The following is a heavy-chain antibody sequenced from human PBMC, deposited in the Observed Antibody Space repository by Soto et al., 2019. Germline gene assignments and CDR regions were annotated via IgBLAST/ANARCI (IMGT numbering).Heavy chain of an antibody. D-gene: IGHD3-3*01. CDR3: AKWSYLDY. Sequence: GGSLRLSXTTSGFSFASFAMTWVRQAPGKGLEWVATISGSDGKTYYADSVKGRFSISRDTSRNTLYLQMNSLRADDTAIYYCAKWSYLDYWGQGTRVTVSS. J-gene: IGHJ4*02. V-gene: IGHV3-23*01. CDR2: ISGSDGKT. CDR1: GFSFASFA.